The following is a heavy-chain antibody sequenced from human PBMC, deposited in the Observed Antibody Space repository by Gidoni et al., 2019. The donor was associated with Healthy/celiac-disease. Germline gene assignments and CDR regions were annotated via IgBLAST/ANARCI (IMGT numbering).Heavy chain of an antibody. J-gene: IGHJ2*01. CDR3: ARDRWGDYVSQGSWYFDL. V-gene: IGHV4-59*01. CDR1: AGSISSYY. Sequence: QVQLHESGPGLVKPSETLSLTCPVSAGSISSYYWSWIRQPPGKGLEWIGYIYYSGSTNYNPSLKSRVTISVDTSKNQFSLKLSSVTAADTAVYYCARDRWGDYVSQGSWYFDLWGRGTLVTVSS. CDR2: IYYSGST. D-gene: IGHD4-17*01.